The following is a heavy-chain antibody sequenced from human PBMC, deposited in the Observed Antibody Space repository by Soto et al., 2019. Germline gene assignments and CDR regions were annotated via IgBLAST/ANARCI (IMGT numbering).Heavy chain of an antibody. CDR2: ISSSGSTT. D-gene: IGHD3-22*01. V-gene: IGHV3-11*04. J-gene: IGHJ5*02. CDR1: GFTFSDYY. Sequence: GGSLRLSCAASGFTFSDYYMSWIRQAPGKGLEWVSYISSSGSTTYYADSVKGRFTISRDNSKNTLYLQMSSLRAEDTAVYYCVKEGYYYDSSGYYYGWFDPWGQGTLVTVSS. CDR3: VKEGYYYDSSGYYYGWFDP.